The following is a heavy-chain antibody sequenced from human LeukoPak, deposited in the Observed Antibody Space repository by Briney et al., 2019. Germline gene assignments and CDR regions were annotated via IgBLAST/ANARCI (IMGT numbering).Heavy chain of an antibody. Sequence: KSSQTLSLTYTVSGGSISSGSYYWSWIRQPAGKGLEWIGRIYISGSGSTNYNPSLKSRVTMSVDTSKNQFSLKLSSVTAADTAVYHCARDKRVAVAGTYIYYYYMDVWGNGTTVTISS. CDR2: IYISGSGST. J-gene: IGHJ6*03. CDR3: ARDKRVAVAGTYIYYYYMDV. D-gene: IGHD6-19*01. V-gene: IGHV4-61*02. CDR1: GGSISSGSYY.